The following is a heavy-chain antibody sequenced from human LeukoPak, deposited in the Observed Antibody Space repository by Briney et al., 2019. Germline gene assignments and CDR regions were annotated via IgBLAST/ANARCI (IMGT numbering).Heavy chain of an antibody. V-gene: IGHV1-46*01. J-gene: IGHJ5*02. Sequence: ASVKVSCKASGYTFTSYYMHWVRQAPGQELEWMGIINPSGGSTSYAQKFQGRVTMTRDTSTSTVYMELSSLRSEDTAIYYCARVDHDSRPYSHRGPQNWFDPWGQGTRVTVSS. CDR2: INPSGGST. D-gene: IGHD3-22*01. CDR1: GYTFTSYY. CDR3: ARVDHDSRPYSHRGPQNWFDP.